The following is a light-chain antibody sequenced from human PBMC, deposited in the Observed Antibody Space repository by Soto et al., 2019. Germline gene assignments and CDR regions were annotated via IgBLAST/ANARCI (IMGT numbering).Light chain of an antibody. Sequence: EIVLTQSPGTLSLSPGGRATLSCRASQSVNSTSLAWYQQKPGQAPRLLIHGASSRATGIPDRFSGSGSGTDFTLTISRLEPEDFAVYFCQRYYDSLWTFGQGTKVEIK. CDR1: QSVNSTS. CDR3: QRYYDSLWT. V-gene: IGKV3-20*01. J-gene: IGKJ1*01. CDR2: GAS.